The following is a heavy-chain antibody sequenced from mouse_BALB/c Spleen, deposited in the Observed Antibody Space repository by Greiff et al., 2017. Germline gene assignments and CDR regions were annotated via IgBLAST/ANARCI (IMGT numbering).Heavy chain of an antibody. CDR3: ARGRATVVATRGYFDY. CDR1: GFTFSSYA. CDR2: ISSGGST. V-gene: IGHV5-6-5*01. D-gene: IGHD1-1*01. J-gene: IGHJ2*01. Sequence: EVMLVESGGGLVKPGGSLKLSCAASGFTFSSYAMSWVRQTPEKRLEWVASISSGGSTYYPDSVKGRFTISRDNARNLLYLQMSSLRSEDTAMYYCARGRATVVATRGYFDYWGQGTTLTVSS.